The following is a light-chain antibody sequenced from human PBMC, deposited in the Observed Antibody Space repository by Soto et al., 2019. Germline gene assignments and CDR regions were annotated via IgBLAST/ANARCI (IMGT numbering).Light chain of an antibody. CDR3: QVYDARRDHVV. J-gene: IGLJ2*01. CDR1: NIGSKN. Sequence: SYELTQPPSLSAAPGKTARMTCGGDNIGSKNVHWYQQKAGQAPKLVVYDDSDRPSGTPERFSGSNSGNTATLTISGVEAGDEADYYCQVYDARRDHVVFGGGTKVNVL. V-gene: IGLV3-21*03. CDR2: DDS.